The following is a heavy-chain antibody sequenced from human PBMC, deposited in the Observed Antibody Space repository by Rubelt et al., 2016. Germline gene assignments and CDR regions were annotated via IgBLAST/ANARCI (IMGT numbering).Heavy chain of an antibody. V-gene: IGHV3-21*01. CDR1: GGSIRTSYSY. J-gene: IGHJ4*02. CDR2: ISSSSSYI. Sequence: QLQESGPGLVKPSETLSLICTVSGGSIRTSYSYWAWVRQPPGKGLEWVSSISSSSSYIYYADSVKGRFTISSDNAKNSLYLQMNSLRAEDTAVYYCARGRYCSSTSCYDFDYWGQGTLVTVSS. D-gene: IGHD2-2*01. CDR3: ARGRYCSSTSCYDFDY.